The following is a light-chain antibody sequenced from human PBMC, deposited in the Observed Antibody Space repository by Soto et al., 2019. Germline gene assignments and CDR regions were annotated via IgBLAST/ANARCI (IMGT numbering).Light chain of an antibody. J-gene: IGKJ4*01. CDR2: GAS. V-gene: IGKV3-20*01. CDR1: QSVSSSY. Sequence: EIVLTKSPGTLSLTPGERATLSCRASQSVSSSYLAWYQQKPGQAPRLLIYGASNRATGIPDRFSGSGSGTDFTLTISRLEPEDFAVYYCQQYGSSPPLSFGGGTKVDIK. CDR3: QQYGSSPPLS.